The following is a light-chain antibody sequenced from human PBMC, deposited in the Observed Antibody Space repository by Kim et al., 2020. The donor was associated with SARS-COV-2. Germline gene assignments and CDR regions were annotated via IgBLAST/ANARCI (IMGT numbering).Light chain of an antibody. V-gene: IGLV2-8*01. CDR1: SSDVATYNY. Sequence: GPFVTISCTGTSSDVATYNYVSWYQQHPGKAPKLLISEVSKRPSGVPDRFSGSKSGNTASLTVSGLQAEDEADYYCSSYADNNNYVFGSGTKVTVL. J-gene: IGLJ1*01. CDR3: SSYADNNNYV. CDR2: EVS.